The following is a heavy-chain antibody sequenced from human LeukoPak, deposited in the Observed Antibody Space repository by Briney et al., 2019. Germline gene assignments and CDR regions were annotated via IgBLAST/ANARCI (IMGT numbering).Heavy chain of an antibody. D-gene: IGHD2-21*01. CDR1: GGTFSSYT. CDR3: ARGPVVNADRDWSFDL. V-gene: IGHV1-69*02. CDR2: IIPILGIA. J-gene: IGHJ2*01. Sequence: SVKVSCKASGGTFSSYTISWVRQAPGQGLEWMGRIIPILGIANYAQKFQGRVTITADKSTSTAYIELSSLRYEDTAVYYCARGPVVNADRDWSFDLWGRGTLVTVSS.